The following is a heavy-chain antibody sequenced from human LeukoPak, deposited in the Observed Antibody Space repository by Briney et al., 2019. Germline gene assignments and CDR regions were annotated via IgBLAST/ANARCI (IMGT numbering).Heavy chain of an antibody. CDR1: GFTFSSYW. CDR3: AKDADFGVKDY. CDR2: IKQDGSEK. J-gene: IGHJ4*02. Sequence: GGSLRLSCAASGFTFSSYWMNWVRQAPGKGLEWVANIKQDGSEKYYADSVKGRFTISRDNSKNTLYLQMNSLRAEDTAVYYCAKDADFGVKDYWGQGTLVTVSS. V-gene: IGHV3-7*01. D-gene: IGHD3-10*01.